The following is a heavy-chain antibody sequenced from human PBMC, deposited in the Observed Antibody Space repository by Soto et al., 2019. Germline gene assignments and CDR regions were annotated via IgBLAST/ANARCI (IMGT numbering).Heavy chain of an antibody. CDR1: GFTFSSYA. CDR3: AKDDRRESWTYYYDSSGYFGAFDI. J-gene: IGHJ3*02. D-gene: IGHD3-22*01. CDR2: ISGSGGST. Sequence: GGSLRLSCAASGFTFSSYAMSWVRQAPGKGLEWVSAISGSGGSTYYADSVKGRFTISRDNSKNTLYLQMNSLRAEDTAVYYCAKDDRRESWTYYYDSSGYFGAFDIWGQGTMVTVSS. V-gene: IGHV3-23*01.